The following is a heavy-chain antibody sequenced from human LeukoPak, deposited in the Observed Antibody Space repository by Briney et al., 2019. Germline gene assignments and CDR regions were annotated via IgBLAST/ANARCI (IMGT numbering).Heavy chain of an antibody. V-gene: IGHV1-69*05. D-gene: IGHD6-19*01. CDR2: IIPIFGTA. Sequence: SVKVSCKASGGTFSSYAISWVRQAPGQGLEWMGGIIPIFGTANYAQKFQGRVTITTDESTSTAYMELSSLRSEDTAVYYCAGGAVAGSWFDPWGQGTLVTVSS. J-gene: IGHJ5*02. CDR1: GGTFSSYA. CDR3: AGGAVAGSWFDP.